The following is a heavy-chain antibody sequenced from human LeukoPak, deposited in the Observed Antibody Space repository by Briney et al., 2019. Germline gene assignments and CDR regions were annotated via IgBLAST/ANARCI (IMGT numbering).Heavy chain of an antibody. CDR3: ARVVTVTTGRGFDY. J-gene: IGHJ4*02. CDR2: IYYSGST. V-gene: IGHV4-59*01. CDR1: GGSISSYY. D-gene: IGHD4-11*01. Sequence: SETLSLTCTVSGGSISSYYWSWIRQPPGKGLEWIGYIYYSGSTNYNPSLKSRVTISVDTSKNQFSLKLSSVTAADTAVYYCARVVTVTTGRGFDYWGQGTLVTVSS.